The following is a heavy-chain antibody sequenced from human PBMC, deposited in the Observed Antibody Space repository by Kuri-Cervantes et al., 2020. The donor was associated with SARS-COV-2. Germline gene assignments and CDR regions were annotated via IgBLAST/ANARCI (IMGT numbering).Heavy chain of an antibody. Sequence: ESLKISCAVYGGSFSGYYWSWIRQPPGKGLEWIGEINHSGSTNYNPSLKSRVTISVDTSKNQFSLNLRSVTAADTAVFFCARFVLRDDEGYVYYFDYWGQGTLVTVSS. CDR1: GGSFSGYY. V-gene: IGHV4-34*01. J-gene: IGHJ4*02. D-gene: IGHD3-16*01. CDR3: ARFVLRDDEGYVYYFDY. CDR2: INHSGST.